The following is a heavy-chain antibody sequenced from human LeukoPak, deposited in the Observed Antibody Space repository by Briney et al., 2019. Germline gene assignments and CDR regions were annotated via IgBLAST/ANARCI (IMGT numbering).Heavy chain of an antibody. D-gene: IGHD4-17*01. CDR2: IYYSGST. CDR1: GGSISSYS. Sequence: SETLSLTCTVSGGSISSYSWSWIRQPPGKGLEWIGYIYYSGSTNYNPSLKSRVTISVDTSKNQFSLKLSSVTAADTAVYYCARLSTYGDYLAYYYYYYMDVWGKGASVTVSS. J-gene: IGHJ6*03. V-gene: IGHV4-59*01. CDR3: ARLSTYGDYLAYYYYYYMDV.